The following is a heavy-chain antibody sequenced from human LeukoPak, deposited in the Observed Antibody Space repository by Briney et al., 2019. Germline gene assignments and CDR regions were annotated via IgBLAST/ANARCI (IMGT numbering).Heavy chain of an antibody. D-gene: IGHD3-22*01. CDR1: GFTFSNYA. CDR3: AKETYYYDSSGYSA. Sequence: GGSLRLSCTASGFTFSNYAMSWVRQAPGKGLEWVSAVSGNGGNTYYADSVKGRFTISRDNSKNTLYLQMNSLRAEDTAVYYCAKETYYYDSSGYSAWGQGTLVTVSS. CDR2: VSGNGGNT. J-gene: IGHJ5*02. V-gene: IGHV3-23*01.